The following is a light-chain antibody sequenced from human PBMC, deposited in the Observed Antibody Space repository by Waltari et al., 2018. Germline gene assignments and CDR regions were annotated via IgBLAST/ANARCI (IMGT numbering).Light chain of an antibody. CDR3: QQGNSFPYT. CDR2: AAS. CDR1: QDIGSW. V-gene: IGKV1-12*01. J-gene: IGKJ2*01. Sequence: IRGTQSPSSLSASVGPRVTITCRASQDIGSWLAWYQQKPGKAPKLLIYAASRLESGVPPRFSGSGSGTDFILAISSLQPEDCGTFYCQQGNSFPYTFGQGTKLEI.